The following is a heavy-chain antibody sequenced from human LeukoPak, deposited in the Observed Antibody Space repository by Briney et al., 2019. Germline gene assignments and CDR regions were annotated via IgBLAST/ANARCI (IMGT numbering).Heavy chain of an antibody. J-gene: IGHJ4*02. V-gene: IGHV4-59*08. CDR1: GGSINNYY. Sequence: SETLSLTCTVSGGSINNYYWSWIRQPPGKGLEWIGYIYYSGSTNYNPSLKSRVTISIDTSKNHFSLKLTSVTAADTAVYYCASLGYCSSISCRPYWGQGTQVTVSS. D-gene: IGHD2-2*01. CDR3: ASLGYCSSISCRPY. CDR2: IYYSGST.